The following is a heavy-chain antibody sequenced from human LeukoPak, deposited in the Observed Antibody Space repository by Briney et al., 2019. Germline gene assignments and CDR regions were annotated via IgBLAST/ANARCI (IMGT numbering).Heavy chain of an antibody. Sequence: GGSLRLSCAASGFTFDGYGMSWVRQAPGKGLEWVSGINWNAGSTGYADSVKGRFTISRDNAKNSLYLQMNSLRAEDTALYYCARRTMVRGVHYYYMDVWGKGTTVTVSS. D-gene: IGHD3-10*01. J-gene: IGHJ6*03. CDR3: ARRTMVRGVHYYYMDV. V-gene: IGHV3-20*04. CDR1: GFTFDGYG. CDR2: INWNAGST.